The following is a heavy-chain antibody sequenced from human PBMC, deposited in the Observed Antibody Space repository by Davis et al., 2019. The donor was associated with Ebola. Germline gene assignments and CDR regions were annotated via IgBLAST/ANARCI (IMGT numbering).Heavy chain of an antibody. J-gene: IGHJ5*02. V-gene: IGHV4-39*01. D-gene: IGHD2-15*01. CDR3: ARGNIAVVVASTGTYNWFDP. CDR2: IYYSGST. Sequence: PSETLSLTCTVSGGSISSSSYYWGWIRQPPGKGLEWIGSIYYSGSTYYNPSLKSRVTISIDTSKNQVSLKLNSVTAADTAVYYCARGNIAVVVASTGTYNWFDPWGQGTLVTVSS. CDR1: GGSISSSSYY.